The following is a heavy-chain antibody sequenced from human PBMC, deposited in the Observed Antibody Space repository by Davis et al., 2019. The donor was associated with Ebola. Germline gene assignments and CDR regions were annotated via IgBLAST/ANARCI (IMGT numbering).Heavy chain of an antibody. Sequence: GESLKISCAASGFTFSSYAMSWVRQAPGKGLEWVSAISGSGGSTYYADSVKGRFTISRDNSKNTLYLQMNSLRAEDTAVYYCARVSYDFWSGYDYWGQGTLVTVSS. J-gene: IGHJ4*02. CDR3: ARVSYDFWSGYDY. CDR2: ISGSGGST. V-gene: IGHV3-23*01. D-gene: IGHD3-3*01. CDR1: GFTFSSYA.